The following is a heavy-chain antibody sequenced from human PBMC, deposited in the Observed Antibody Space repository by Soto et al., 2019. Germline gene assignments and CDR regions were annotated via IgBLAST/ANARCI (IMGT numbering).Heavy chain of an antibody. CDR1: GFTFSSYW. CDR2: IKQDGSEK. V-gene: IGHV3-7*01. Sequence: GGSLRLSCAASGFTFSSYWMSWVRQAPGKGLEWVANIKQDGSEKYYVDSVKGRFTISRDNAKISLYLQMNSLRAEDTAVYYCARDWRVVPAAPFDYWGQGTLVTVSS. D-gene: IGHD2-2*01. CDR3: ARDWRVVPAAPFDY. J-gene: IGHJ4*02.